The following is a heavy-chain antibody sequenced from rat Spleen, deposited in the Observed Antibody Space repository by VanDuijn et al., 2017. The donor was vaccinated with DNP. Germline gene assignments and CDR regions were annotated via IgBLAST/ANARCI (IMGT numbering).Heavy chain of an antibody. J-gene: IGHJ2*01. V-gene: IGHV5-25*01. D-gene: IGHD4-3*01. Sequence: EVQLVESGGGLVQPGRSLKLSCVASGFTFNNYDMAWVRQATMKGLEWVASISTSGITMYYRDSVKGRVTVSRDNAKSTLYLQMDSLRSEDTATYYCARGYYSVDYWGQGVMVTVSS. CDR1: GFTFNNYD. CDR3: ARGYYSVDY. CDR2: ISTSGITM.